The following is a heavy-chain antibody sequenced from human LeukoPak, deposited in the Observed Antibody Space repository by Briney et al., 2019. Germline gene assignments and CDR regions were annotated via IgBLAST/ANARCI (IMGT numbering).Heavy chain of an antibody. CDR2: MNPNSGNT. CDR1: GYTFTSYD. J-gene: IGHJ6*02. V-gene: IGHV1-8*01. Sequence: SVKVSCKASGYTFTSYDINWVRQATGQGLEWMGWMNPNSGNTGYAQKFQGRVTMTRNTSISTAYMELSSLRSEDTAVYYCAREYCSSTSCPYYYYYGMDVWGQGTTVTVSS. CDR3: AREYCSSTSCPYYYYYGMDV. D-gene: IGHD2-2*01.